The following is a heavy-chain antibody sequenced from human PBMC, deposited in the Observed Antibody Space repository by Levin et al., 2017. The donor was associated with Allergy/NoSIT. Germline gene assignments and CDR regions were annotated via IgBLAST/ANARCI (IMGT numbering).Heavy chain of an antibody. V-gene: IGHV1-3*01. CDR2: INAGNGNT. CDR3: ARQRSHRISLGFDP. D-gene: IGHD2-15*01. CDR1: GYTFTSYA. Sequence: ASVKVSCKASGYTFTSYAMHWVRQAPGQRLEWMGWINAGNGNTKYSQKFQGRVTITRDTSASTAYMELSSLRSEDTAVYYCARQRSHRISLGFDPWGQGTLVTVSS. J-gene: IGHJ5*02.